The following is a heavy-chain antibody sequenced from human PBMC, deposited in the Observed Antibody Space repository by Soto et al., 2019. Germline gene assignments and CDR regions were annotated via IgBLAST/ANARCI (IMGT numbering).Heavy chain of an antibody. J-gene: IGHJ6*02. CDR2: ISAYNGNT. Sequence: ASVKVSCKASGYTFTSYGISWVRQAPGQGLEWMGWISAYNGNTNYAQKLQGRVTMTTDTSTSTAYMELRSLRSDDTAVYYCARDLSRAFDWLPLYDYYYYYGMDVWGQGTTVTVSS. D-gene: IGHD3-9*01. CDR1: GYTFTSYG. CDR3: ARDLSRAFDWLPLYDYYYYYGMDV. V-gene: IGHV1-18*01.